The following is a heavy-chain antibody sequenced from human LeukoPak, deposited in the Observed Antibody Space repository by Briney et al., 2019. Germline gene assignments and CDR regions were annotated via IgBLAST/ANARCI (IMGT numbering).Heavy chain of an antibody. CDR1: SGPFSGFY. D-gene: IGHD2-2*02. J-gene: IGHJ5*02. CDR3: ARASSCDSTTCYNLSWFAP. V-gene: IGHV4-34*01. CDR2: ISHSGST. Sequence: SETLSLTCAVNSGPFSGFYWSWIRQPPGMGLEWIGKISHSGSTTYNPSLKSRVTMSVDTSKNQISLKLSSVTAADTAVYYCARASSCDSTTCYNLSWFAPWGQGTLVTVSS.